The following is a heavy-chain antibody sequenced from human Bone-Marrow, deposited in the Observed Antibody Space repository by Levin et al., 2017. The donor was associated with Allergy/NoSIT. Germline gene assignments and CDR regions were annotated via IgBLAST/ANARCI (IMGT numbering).Heavy chain of an antibody. D-gene: IGHD4-17*01. CDR2: INHSGST. CDR1: GGSFSGYY. V-gene: IGHV4-34*01. Sequence: PSETLSLTCAVYGGSFSGYYWSWIRQPPGKGLEWIGEINHSGSTNYNPSLKSRVTISVDTSKNQFSLKLSSVTAADTAVYYCARFRYGDYSRAFDIWGQGTMVTVSS. CDR3: ARFRYGDYSRAFDI. J-gene: IGHJ3*02.